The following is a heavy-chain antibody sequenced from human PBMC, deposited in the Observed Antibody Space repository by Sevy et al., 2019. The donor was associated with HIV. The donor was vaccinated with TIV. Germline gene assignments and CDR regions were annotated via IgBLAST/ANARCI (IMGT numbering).Heavy chain of an antibody. CDR3: ARRVGKNWFDP. CDR2: INHSGST. Sequence: SETLSLTCAVYGGSFSGYYWSWIRQPPGKGLEWIGEINHSGSTNYNPSLKSRVTISVDTSKNQFSLKLSSVTAADTAGYYCARRVGKNWFDPWGQGTLVTVSS. CDR1: GGSFSGYY. V-gene: IGHV4-34*01. J-gene: IGHJ5*02.